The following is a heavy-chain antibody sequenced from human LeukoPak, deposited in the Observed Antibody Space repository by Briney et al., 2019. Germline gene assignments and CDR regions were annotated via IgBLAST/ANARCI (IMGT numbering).Heavy chain of an antibody. CDR1: GFTISSYG. Sequence: GGSLRLSCAASGFTISSYGMHWVRQAPGKGLEWVAVIWYDGSNKYYADSVKGRFTISRDNSKNTLYLQMNSLRAEDTAVYYCARENAGIAVARTYYYYYGMDVWGKGTTVTVSS. D-gene: IGHD6-19*01. CDR3: ARENAGIAVARTYYYYYGMDV. CDR2: IWYDGSNK. V-gene: IGHV3-33*01. J-gene: IGHJ6*04.